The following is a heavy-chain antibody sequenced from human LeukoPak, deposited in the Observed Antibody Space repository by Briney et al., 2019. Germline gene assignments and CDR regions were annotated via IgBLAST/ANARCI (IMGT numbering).Heavy chain of an antibody. CDR3: ARGGLFLTLVDY. D-gene: IGHD3-3*01. J-gene: IGHJ4*02. CDR1: GFTFSSYA. Sequence: GGSLRLSCAASGFTFSSYAMHWVRQAPGKGLEWVAVISYGGSNKYYADSVTGRFTISRDNSKNTLYLQMNSLRAEDTAVYYCARGGLFLTLVDYWGQGTLVTVYS. CDR2: ISYGGSNK. V-gene: IGHV3-30*04.